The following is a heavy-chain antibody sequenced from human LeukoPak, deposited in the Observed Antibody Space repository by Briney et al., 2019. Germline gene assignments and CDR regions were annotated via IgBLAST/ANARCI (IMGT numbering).Heavy chain of an antibody. CDR3: ARGTYYDSSGYHFDY. CDR1: GFTVSSNY. V-gene: IGHV3-53*01. Sequence: GGSLRLSCAASGFTVSSNYMSWVRQAPGKGLEWVSVLYRGGSIYYAESVKGRFTISRDNSRNTLYLQMNSLRAEDTAVYYCARGTYYDSSGYHFDYWGQGTLVTVSS. CDR2: LYRGGSI. J-gene: IGHJ4*02. D-gene: IGHD3-22*01.